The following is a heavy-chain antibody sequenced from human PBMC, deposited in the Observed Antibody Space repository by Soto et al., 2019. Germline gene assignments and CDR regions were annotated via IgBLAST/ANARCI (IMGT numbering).Heavy chain of an antibody. Sequence: SLRLSCAASGFTFSSYGMHWVRQAPGKGLEWVAVIWYDGSNKYYADSVKGRFTISRDNSKNTLYLQMNSLRAEDTAVYYCARGFRLYYMYVWAKRTTVPVSS. J-gene: IGHJ6*03. V-gene: IGHV3-33*01. CDR1: GFTFSSYG. D-gene: IGHD3-16*01. CDR2: IWYDGSNK. CDR3: ARGFRLYYMYV.